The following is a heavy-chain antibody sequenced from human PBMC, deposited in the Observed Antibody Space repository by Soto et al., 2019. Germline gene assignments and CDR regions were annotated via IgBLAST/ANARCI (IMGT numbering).Heavy chain of an antibody. CDR1: GFTFSNAW. J-gene: IGHJ6*02. Sequence: EVQLVESGGGLVKPGGSLRLSCAASGFTFSNAWMSWVRQAPGKGLEWVGRIKSKTDGGTTDYAAPVKGRFTISREDSKNTLYLQMNSLKTEDPAVYYCTTDRGRCFDWSLRYSYGMDVWGQGTTVTVS. CDR2: IKSKTDGGTT. CDR3: TTDRGRCFDWSLRYSYGMDV. D-gene: IGHD3-9*01. V-gene: IGHV3-15*01.